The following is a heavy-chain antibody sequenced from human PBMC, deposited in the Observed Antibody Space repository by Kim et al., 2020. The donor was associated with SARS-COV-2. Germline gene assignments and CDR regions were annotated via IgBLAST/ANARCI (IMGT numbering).Heavy chain of an antibody. J-gene: IGHJ4*02. Sequence: GGSLRLSCAASGFTFSSYEMNWVRQAPGKGLEWVSYISSSGSTIYYADSVKGRFTISRDNAKNSLYLQMNSLRAEDTAVYYCASFGATVTTINGLDYWGQGTLVTVSS. V-gene: IGHV3-48*03. CDR3: ASFGATVTTINGLDY. D-gene: IGHD4-4*01. CDR2: ISSSGSTI. CDR1: GFTFSSYE.